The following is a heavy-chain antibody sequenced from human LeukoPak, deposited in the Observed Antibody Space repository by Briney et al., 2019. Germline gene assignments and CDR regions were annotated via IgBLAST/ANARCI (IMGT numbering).Heavy chain of an antibody. CDR1: GFTFHIYA. D-gene: IGHD5-12*01. CDR3: AKSLTWLRGSDY. CDR2: ISTSGGSA. J-gene: IGHJ4*02. V-gene: IGHV3-23*01. Sequence: GGSLRLSCAASGFTFHIYAMSWVRQAPGKGLEWVSGISTSGGSAYYADSVKGRFTISRDNSKNTLSLQMNSLRAEDTAVYYCAKSLTWLRGSDYWGQGTLVTVSS.